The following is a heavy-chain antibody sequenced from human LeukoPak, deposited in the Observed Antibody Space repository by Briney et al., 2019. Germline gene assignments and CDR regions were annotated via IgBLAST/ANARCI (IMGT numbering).Heavy chain of an antibody. V-gene: IGHV3-48*02. CDR2: IRSSSSTI. J-gene: IGHJ6*02. D-gene: IGHD3-9*01. CDR1: GFTFSRYS. Sequence: GGSLRLSCAASGFTFSRYSMNWVRQAPGKGLEWVANIRSSSSTINYADSVKGRFTISRDNAKNSLYLQMNSLRDEDTAVYYCARDYDILTGYAYYYYGMDVWGQGTTVTVSS. CDR3: ARDYDILTGYAYYYYGMDV.